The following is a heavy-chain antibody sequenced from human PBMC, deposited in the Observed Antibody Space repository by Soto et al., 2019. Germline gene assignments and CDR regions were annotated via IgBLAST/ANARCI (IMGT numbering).Heavy chain of an antibody. D-gene: IGHD1-26*01. CDR3: VRDDVGVGIDY. V-gene: IGHV3-74*03. J-gene: IGHJ4*02. CDR2: IDSDGNST. CDR1: GFTSSRYW. Sequence: GGSLRLSCAASGFTSSRYWMHWVRQVPGKGLVWVSHIDSDGNSTTYADSVKGRFTISRDNAKNTVYLQMNSLRADDTAVYYCVRDDVGVGIDYWGLGT.